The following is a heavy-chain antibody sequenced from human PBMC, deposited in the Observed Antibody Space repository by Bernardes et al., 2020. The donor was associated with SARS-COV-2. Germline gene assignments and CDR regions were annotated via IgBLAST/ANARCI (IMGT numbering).Heavy chain of an antibody. CDR3: ARRQTNCTGGRCYSGGMDV. CDR1: GAPFASGAYS. D-gene: IGHD2-15*01. J-gene: IGHJ6*02. CDR2: ISGSGSP. Sequence: SETLCLTCATSGAPFASGAYSWSWHLPPAGKALESIGRISGSGSPTDKPSLKSRVIILFDRSKNQFPLELTSATAADTAVYYCARRQTNCTGGRCYSGGMDVWGQGTTVTVSS. V-gene: IGHV4-61*02.